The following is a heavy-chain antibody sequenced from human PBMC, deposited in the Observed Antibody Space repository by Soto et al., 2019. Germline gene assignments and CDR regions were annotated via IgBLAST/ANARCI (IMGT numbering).Heavy chain of an antibody. CDR1: GYTFDTFG. D-gene: IGHD2-2*01. J-gene: IGHJ6*02. Sequence: ASVKVSCKTSGYTFDTFGVTWVRHAPGQGLEWMGWISAYSGNTEYAQKFQDRVTMTIDTATSTAYMEVRRLTSDDTAVYYCARIDGAEYQLLFGDYSMDVWGQGTTVTVSS. V-gene: IGHV1-18*01. CDR3: ARIDGAEYQLLFGDYSMDV. CDR2: ISAYSGNT.